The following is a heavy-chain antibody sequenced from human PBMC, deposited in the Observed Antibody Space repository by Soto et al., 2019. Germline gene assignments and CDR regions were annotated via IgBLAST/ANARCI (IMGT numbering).Heavy chain of an antibody. CDR1: GYTLTSYG. CDR3: ARTPDDFWSGLPPYYFDY. CDR2: ISGYNGKT. J-gene: IGHJ4*02. D-gene: IGHD3-3*01. V-gene: IGHV1-18*04. Sequence: QVQLVQSGAEVKKPGASVKVSCKASGYTLTSYGFTWVRQAPGQGLEWMGWISGYNGKTKYAQTLQGRVTMTTDTSTTTAYMELRSLRSDDTAVYYCARTPDDFWSGLPPYYFDYWGQGTLVTVSS.